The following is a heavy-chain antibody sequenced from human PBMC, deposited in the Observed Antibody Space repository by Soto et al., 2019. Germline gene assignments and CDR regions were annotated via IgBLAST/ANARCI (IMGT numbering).Heavy chain of an antibody. D-gene: IGHD3-22*01. V-gene: IGHV3-33*01. J-gene: IGHJ4*02. Sequence: AGSLRLSCAASGFTFSSYGMHWVRQAPGKGLEWVAVIWYDGSNKYYADSVKGRFTISRDNSKNTLYLQMNSLRAEDTAVYYCARAGYYYDSSGYYYFDYWGQGTLVTVSS. CDR2: IWYDGSNK. CDR3: ARAGYYYDSSGYYYFDY. CDR1: GFTFSSYG.